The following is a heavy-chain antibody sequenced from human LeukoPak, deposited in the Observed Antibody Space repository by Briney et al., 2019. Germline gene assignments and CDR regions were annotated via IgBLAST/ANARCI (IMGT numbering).Heavy chain of an antibody. CDR3: ATYDLWTTYYTFQY. CDR2: ISTTGSTT. CDR1: GFTFSSYA. Sequence: PGGSLRLSCAASGFTFSSYAMSWVRQAPGKGLEWDSSISTTGSTTYYADSVRGRFSVSRDNSQNTLSLQMDSLTAADTAVYSCATYDLWTTYYTFQYWGQGTLVSVSS. V-gene: IGHV3-23*01. J-gene: IGHJ4*02. D-gene: IGHD3-3*01.